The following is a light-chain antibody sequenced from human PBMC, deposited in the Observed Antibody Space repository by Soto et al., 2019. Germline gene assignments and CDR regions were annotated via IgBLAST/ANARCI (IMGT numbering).Light chain of an antibody. CDR2: GAS. J-gene: IGKJ2*01. V-gene: IGKV3-15*01. Sequence: EIVMPQSPVTLSVSPGERATLSCRASQSVSNTLAWYQQKPGQAPRLLIYGASTRATGIPARFSGSGSGTAFTLTISSRQSEDSAVYYCQQYNSWPPYTFGQGTKLEIK. CDR1: QSVSNT. CDR3: QQYNSWPPYT.